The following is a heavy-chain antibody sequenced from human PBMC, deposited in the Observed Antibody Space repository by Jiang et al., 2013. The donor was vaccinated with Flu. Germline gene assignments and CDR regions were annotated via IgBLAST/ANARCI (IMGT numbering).Heavy chain of an antibody. CDR2: ISSSSSYI. J-gene: IGHJ4*02. V-gene: IGHV3-21*01. CDR3: ARDYYCSGGSCYHLDY. Sequence: GGLVKPGGSLRLSCAASGFTFSSYSMNWVRQAPGKGLEWVSPISSSSSYIYYADSLKGRFTISRDNAKNSLYLQMNSLRAEDTAVYYCARDYYCSGGSCYHLDYWGQGTLVTVSS. CDR1: GFTFSSYS. D-gene: IGHD2-15*01.